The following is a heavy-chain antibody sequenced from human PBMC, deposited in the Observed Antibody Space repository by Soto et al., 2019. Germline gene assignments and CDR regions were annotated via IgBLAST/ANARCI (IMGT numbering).Heavy chain of an antibody. CDR3: AKDLLPNTVTTCGS. Sequence: QVQLVESGGGAVQPGRSLRLSCAASGFTFDSHGMQWVRQAPGKGLEWVAVISSDGHNKYYADSVKGRFTISRDNFNNILYLQMSSLRAEDTAVYYCAKDLLPNTVTTCGSWGQGTLVTVSS. J-gene: IGHJ5*02. V-gene: IGHV3-30*18. CDR2: ISSDGHNK. D-gene: IGHD4-17*01. CDR1: GFTFDSHG.